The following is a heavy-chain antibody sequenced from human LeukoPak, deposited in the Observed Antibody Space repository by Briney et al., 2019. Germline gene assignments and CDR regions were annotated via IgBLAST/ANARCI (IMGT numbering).Heavy chain of an antibody. V-gene: IGHV3-30*04. Sequence: GGSLRLSCATSGFSFYNLAFHWVRQAPGKGLEWVSLISHDGNSRKYADSVKGRFIVSRDNSKNTLYLQMNSLRSEDTAVYYCASDSAWNLHGGYLDHWGQGTLVSVSS. J-gene: IGHJ4*02. CDR1: GFSFYNLA. D-gene: IGHD2-15*01. CDR3: ASDSAWNLHGGYLDH. CDR2: ISHDGNSR.